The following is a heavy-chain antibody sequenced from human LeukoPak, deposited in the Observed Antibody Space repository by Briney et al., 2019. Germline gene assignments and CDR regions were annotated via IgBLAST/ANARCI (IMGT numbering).Heavy chain of an antibody. D-gene: IGHD3-10*01. J-gene: IGHJ6*03. CDR1: AFTFSSYG. CDR3: ARVARGDYYYYYMDV. V-gene: IGHV3-74*01. CDR2: INNDGSST. Sequence: PGGTLRLSCAASAFTFSSYGMSWVRQAPGKGLVWVSRINNDGSSTIYADSVQGRFTISRDNAKNTLYLQMNSLRAEDTALYYCARVARGDYYYYYMDVWGKGTTVTVSS.